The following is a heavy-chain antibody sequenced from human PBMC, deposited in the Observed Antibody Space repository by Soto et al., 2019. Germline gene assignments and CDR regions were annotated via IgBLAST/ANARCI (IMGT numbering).Heavy chain of an antibody. Sequence: LRLSCAASGFTFSSYAMSWVRQAPGKGLEWVSAISGSGGSTYYADSVKGRFTISRDNSKNTLYLQMNSLRAEDTAVYYCAKDRNFGVVIISVFDYWGQGTLVTVSS. D-gene: IGHD3-3*01. CDR2: ISGSGGST. V-gene: IGHV3-23*01. CDR3: AKDRNFGVVIISVFDY. CDR1: GFTFSSYA. J-gene: IGHJ4*02.